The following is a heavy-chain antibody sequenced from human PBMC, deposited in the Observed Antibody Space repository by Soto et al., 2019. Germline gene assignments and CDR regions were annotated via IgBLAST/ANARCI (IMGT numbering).Heavy chain of an antibody. D-gene: IGHD3-22*01. J-gene: IGHJ4*02. CDR3: VRDYYSSGDY. V-gene: IGHV3-74*01. CDR1: GFTFSRYW. CDR2: INSDGSMT. Sequence: EVQLVESGGGLVQPGGSLRLSCAASGFTFSRYWMHWVRQAPGKGLVWVSRINSDGSMTVYADSVKGRFTISRDNAKNTLYLQMNSLRAEDTAVYYCVRDYYSSGDYWGQGTLVTVSS.